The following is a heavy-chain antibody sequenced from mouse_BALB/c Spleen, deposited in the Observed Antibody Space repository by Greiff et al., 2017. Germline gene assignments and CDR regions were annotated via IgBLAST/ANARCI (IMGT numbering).Heavy chain of an antibody. Sequence: VMLVESGPGLVAPSQSLSITCTVSGFSLSRYSVHWVRQPPGKGLEWLGMIWGGGSTDYNSALKSRLSISKDNSKSQVFLKMNSLQTDDTAMYYCARNYDYDGTSFAYWGQGTLVTVSA. D-gene: IGHD2-4*01. CDR1: GFSLSRYS. CDR2: IWGGGST. V-gene: IGHV2-6-4*01. CDR3: ARNYDYDGTSFAY. J-gene: IGHJ3*01.